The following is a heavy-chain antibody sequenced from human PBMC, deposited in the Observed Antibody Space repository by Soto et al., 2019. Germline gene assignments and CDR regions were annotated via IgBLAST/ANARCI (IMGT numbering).Heavy chain of an antibody. CDR2: IYYSGST. Sequence: SDTLSLTYIDSGCSISKNYWRWIRQPPGKGLEWIGYIYYSGSTNYNPSLKSRVIISVDTSKNQFSLKLSSVTAADTAVYYCARRWGDYFDYWGQGTLVTVS. V-gene: IGHV4-59*08. J-gene: IGHJ4*02. CDR1: GCSISKNY. CDR3: ARRWGDYFDY. D-gene: IGHD3-16*01.